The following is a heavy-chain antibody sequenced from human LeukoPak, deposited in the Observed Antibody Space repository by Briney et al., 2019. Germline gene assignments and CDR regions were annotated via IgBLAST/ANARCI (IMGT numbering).Heavy chain of an antibody. V-gene: IGHV3-66*02. Sequence: GGSLRLSCAASGFTVSGNYMSWVRQAPGKGLEWVSVIYSGGSTYYADSVKGRFTISRDNSKNTLYLQMNSLRAEDTAVYYCARDHFDFWSGYYPYYSDYWGQGTLVTVSS. CDR1: GFTVSGNY. CDR2: IYSGGST. CDR3: ARDHFDFWSGYYPYYSDY. D-gene: IGHD3-3*01. J-gene: IGHJ4*02.